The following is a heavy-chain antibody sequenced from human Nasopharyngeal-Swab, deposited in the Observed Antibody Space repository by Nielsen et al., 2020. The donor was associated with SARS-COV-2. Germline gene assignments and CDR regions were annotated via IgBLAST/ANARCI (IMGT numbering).Heavy chain of an antibody. Sequence: GESLKISCAASGFTFSTYWMTWVRQAPGKGLEWVANIKEDGSENYYVDSVKGRFTITRDNAKNSLYLQMNSLRPEDTAVYYCARGSCGGDCYSANFDYWGQGTLVTVSS. D-gene: IGHD2-21*02. V-gene: IGHV3-7*04. CDR3: ARGSCGGDCYSANFDY. J-gene: IGHJ4*02. CDR1: GFTFSTYW. CDR2: IKEDGSEN.